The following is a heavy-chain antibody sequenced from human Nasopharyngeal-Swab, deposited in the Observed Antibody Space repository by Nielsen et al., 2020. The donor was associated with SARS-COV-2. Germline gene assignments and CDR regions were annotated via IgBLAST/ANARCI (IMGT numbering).Heavy chain of an antibody. CDR2: INHSGST. J-gene: IGHJ5*02. Sequence: GSLRLSCAVYGGSFSGYYWSWIRQPPGKGLEWIGEINHSGSTNYNPPLKSRVTISVDTSKNQFSLKLSSVTAADTAVYYCARECSGGSCYLVGFDPWGQGTLVTVSS. V-gene: IGHV4-34*01. D-gene: IGHD2-15*01. CDR1: GGSFSGYY. CDR3: ARECSGGSCYLVGFDP.